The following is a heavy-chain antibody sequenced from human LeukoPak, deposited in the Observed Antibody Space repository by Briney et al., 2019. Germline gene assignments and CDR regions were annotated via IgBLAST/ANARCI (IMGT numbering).Heavy chain of an antibody. CDR2: INPNSGGT. J-gene: IGHJ6*02. Sequence: ASVKVSCKASGYTFTGYYMHWVRQAPGQGLEWMGWINPNSGGTNYAQKFQGRVTMTRDTSISTAYMELSRLRSDDTAVYYCARSDSSFDYYYGMDVWGQGTTVTVSS. CDR3: ARSDSSFDYYYGMDV. D-gene: IGHD6-6*01. V-gene: IGHV1-2*02. CDR1: GYTFTGYY.